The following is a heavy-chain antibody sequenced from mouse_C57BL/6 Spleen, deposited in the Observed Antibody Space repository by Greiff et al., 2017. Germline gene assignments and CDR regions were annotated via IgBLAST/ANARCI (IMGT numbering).Heavy chain of an antibody. V-gene: IGHV5-9*01. Sequence: EVKLVESGGGLVKPGGSLKLSCAASGFTFSSYTMSWVRQTPEKRLEWVATISGGGGNTYYPDSVKGRFTISRDNAKNTLYLQMSSLRSEDTALYDCARHHELGRGLGFDYWGQGATLTVSS. D-gene: IGHD4-1*01. CDR1: GFTFSSYT. J-gene: IGHJ2*01. CDR3: ARHHELGRGLGFDY. CDR2: ISGGGGNT.